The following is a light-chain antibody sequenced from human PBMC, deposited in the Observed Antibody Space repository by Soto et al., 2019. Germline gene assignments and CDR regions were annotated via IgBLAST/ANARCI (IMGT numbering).Light chain of an antibody. Sequence: EIVMTQSPATLSVSPGERATLSCRASQSVITTVAWYQQKPGQDPRLLIYGASIRATTTPAKFSGSGSGTEFTLTISSLQSEDFAVYYCQHYNKWPPWTFGQVTTV. CDR1: QSVITT. V-gene: IGKV3-15*01. CDR3: QHYNKWPPWT. CDR2: GAS. J-gene: IGKJ1*01.